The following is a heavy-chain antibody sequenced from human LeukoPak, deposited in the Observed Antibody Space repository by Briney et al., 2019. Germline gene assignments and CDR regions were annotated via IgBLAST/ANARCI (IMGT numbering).Heavy chain of an antibody. D-gene: IGHD6-25*01. CDR2: IYYSGST. Sequence: PSETLSLTCTVSGGSISSGDYYWSWIRQPPGKGLEWIGYIYYSGSTYCNPSLKSRVTISVDTSKNQFSLKLSSVTAAGTAVYYCAVYSSASRGFDYWGQGTLVTVSS. V-gene: IGHV4-30-4*08. CDR1: GGSISSGDYY. CDR3: AVYSSASRGFDY. J-gene: IGHJ4*02.